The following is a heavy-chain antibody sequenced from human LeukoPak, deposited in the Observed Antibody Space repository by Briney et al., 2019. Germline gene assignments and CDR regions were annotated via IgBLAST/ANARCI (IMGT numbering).Heavy chain of an antibody. CDR2: IRSKTYGGTT. Sequence: GGSLRPSCTASGFTFGDYAMSWVRQAPGKGLEWVGFIRSKTYGGTTEYAASVKGRFTISRDDSKSIAYLHMNSLKTEDTAVYYCTKQITDLHYFDYWGQGTLVTVSS. D-gene: IGHD3-16*01. J-gene: IGHJ4*02. CDR1: GFTFGDYA. V-gene: IGHV3-49*04. CDR3: TKQITDLHYFDY.